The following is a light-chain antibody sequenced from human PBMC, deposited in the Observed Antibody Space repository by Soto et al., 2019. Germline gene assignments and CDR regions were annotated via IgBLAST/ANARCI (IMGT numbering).Light chain of an antibody. CDR2: TAS. J-gene: IGKJ2*01. CDR1: QSISTW. CDR3: GHYERYSPYT. V-gene: IGKV1-5*03. Sequence: DIPMTQFPSTLSASIGDRVTITCRASQSISTWLGWYQQQAGKAPKLLIYTASSVETGVPSRFSGSGAVTEITLTISSLQPDDFASEYCGHYERYSPYTLGQGTRLEIK.